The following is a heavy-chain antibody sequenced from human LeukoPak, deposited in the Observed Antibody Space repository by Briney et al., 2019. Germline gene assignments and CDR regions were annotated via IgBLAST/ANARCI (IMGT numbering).Heavy chain of an antibody. CDR1: GFNFRAYW. J-gene: IGHJ3*02. D-gene: IGHD4-17*01. Sequence: GESLRLSCTTSGFNFRAYWMGWVRQAPGKGLEWVSGISWNSGSIGYADSEKGRFTISRDNSKNTLYLQMNSLRAEDTAIYYCAKPEGSDYYYPPSDAFDIWGQGTMVTDSS. CDR2: ISWNSGSI. V-gene: IGHV3-23*01. CDR3: AKPEGSDYYYPPSDAFDI.